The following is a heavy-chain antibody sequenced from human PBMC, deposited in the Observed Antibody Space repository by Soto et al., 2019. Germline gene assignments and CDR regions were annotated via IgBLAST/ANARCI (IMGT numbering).Heavy chain of an antibody. CDR1: GFTFSSYA. V-gene: IGHV3-30-3*01. J-gene: IGHJ4*02. Sequence: GGSLRLSCAASGFTFSSYAMHWVRQAPGKGLEWVAVISYDGSNKYYADSVKGRFTISRDNAKNSLDLQMNSLRAEDTAVYYCARDMVADRFDYWGQGTLVTVSS. D-gene: IGHD2-15*01. CDR3: ARDMVADRFDY. CDR2: ISYDGSNK.